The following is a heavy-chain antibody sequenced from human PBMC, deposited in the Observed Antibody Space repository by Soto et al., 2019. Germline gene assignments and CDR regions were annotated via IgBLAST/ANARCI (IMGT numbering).Heavy chain of an antibody. V-gene: IGHV4-4*02. CDR1: GGSISSSNW. CDR2: IYHSGST. Sequence: PSETLSLTCAVSGGSISSSNWWSWVRQPPGKGLEWIGEIYHSGSTNYNPSLKSRVTISVDKSKNQFSLKLSSVTAADTAVYYCARAPKLKTVTTGNYYFDYWGQGTLVTVSS. CDR3: ARAPKLKTVTTGNYYFDY. J-gene: IGHJ4*02. D-gene: IGHD4-4*01.